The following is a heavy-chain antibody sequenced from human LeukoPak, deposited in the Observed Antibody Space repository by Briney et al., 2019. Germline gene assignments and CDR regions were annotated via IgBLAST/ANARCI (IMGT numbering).Heavy chain of an antibody. CDR3: ARDTPTYCGGDCYNYYYYYMDV. V-gene: IGHV3-30*03. Sequence: GGSLRLSCAASGFTFSSYGMHWVRQAPGKGLEWVAVISYDGSNKYYADSVKGRFTISRDNSKNTLYLQMNSLRAEDTAVYYCARDTPTYCGGDCYNYYYYYMDVWGKGTTVTISS. J-gene: IGHJ6*03. D-gene: IGHD2-21*02. CDR1: GFTFSSYG. CDR2: ISYDGSNK.